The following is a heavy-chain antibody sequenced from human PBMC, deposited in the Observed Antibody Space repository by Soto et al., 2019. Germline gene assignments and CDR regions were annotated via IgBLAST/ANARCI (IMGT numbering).Heavy chain of an antibody. CDR3: ASIYDSSGYYYGNNWFDP. CDR1: GASICSGDYY. Sequence: PSETLCLTCTVSGASICSGDYYWSWIRQHPGKGLEWIGYIYYSGGTYYNPSLKSRVTISVDTSKNQFSLELSSVTAADTAVYYCASIYDSSGYYYGNNWFDPWGQGTLVTVS. D-gene: IGHD3-22*01. J-gene: IGHJ5*02. V-gene: IGHV4-31*02. CDR2: IYYSGGT.